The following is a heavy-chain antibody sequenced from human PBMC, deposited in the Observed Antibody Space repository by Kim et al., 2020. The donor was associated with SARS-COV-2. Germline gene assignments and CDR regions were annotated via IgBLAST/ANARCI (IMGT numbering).Heavy chain of an antibody. CDR3: AREAPGAGYYYYGMDV. J-gene: IGHJ6*02. D-gene: IGHD3-10*01. Sequence: SLKSRVTISVDTSKNQFPLKLSSVTAADTAVYYCAREAPGAGYYYYGMDVWGQGTTVTVSS. V-gene: IGHV4-59*01.